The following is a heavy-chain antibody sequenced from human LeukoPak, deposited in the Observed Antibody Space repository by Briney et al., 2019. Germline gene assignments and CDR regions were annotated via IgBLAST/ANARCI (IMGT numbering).Heavy chain of an antibody. CDR2: IIPILGIT. D-gene: IGHD5-18*01. CDR1: GGTFNTYA. V-gene: IGHV1-69*04. Sequence: ASVKVSCKASGGTFNTYAISWVRQAPGQGPEWMGRIIPILGITNYAQKFQGRVTITADKSTTTAYMELSSLRSEDTAVYYCARALWGDGYSYGYGDYWGQGTLVTVSS. CDR3: ARALWGDGYSYGYGDY. J-gene: IGHJ4*02.